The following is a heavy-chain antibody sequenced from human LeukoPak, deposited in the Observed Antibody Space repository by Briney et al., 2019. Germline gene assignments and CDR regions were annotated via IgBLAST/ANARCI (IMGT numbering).Heavy chain of an antibody. D-gene: IGHD1-26*01. CDR3: ARALVPYYCYMDV. V-gene: IGHV3-7*04. CDR1: GFTFSSYW. Sequence: PGGSLRLSCAASGFTFSSYWMSWVRQAPGKGLEWVANIKQDGSEKKYMDSVKGRFNISRDNAKNSLYLQMNSLRAEDTALYYCARALVPYYCYMDVWGKGTTVTVSS. J-gene: IGHJ6*03. CDR2: IKQDGSEK.